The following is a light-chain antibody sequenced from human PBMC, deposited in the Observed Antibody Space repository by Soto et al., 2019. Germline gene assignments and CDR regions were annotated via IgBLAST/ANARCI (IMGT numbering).Light chain of an antibody. CDR1: QSVSNNY. V-gene: IGKV3-20*01. CDR3: QQYGSSGT. Sequence: EILFTQSPGTLSLSPGERATLSCRASQSVSNNYLAWYQQKPGQAPRLLIYGASNRATGIPDRFSGSGSGTDFTLTISRLEPEDFAVDYCQQYGSSGTFGQGTKVDIK. J-gene: IGKJ1*01. CDR2: GAS.